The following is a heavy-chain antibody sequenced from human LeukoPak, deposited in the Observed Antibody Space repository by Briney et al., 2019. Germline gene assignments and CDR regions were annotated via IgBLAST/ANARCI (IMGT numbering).Heavy chain of an antibody. Sequence: RSLSLYCASTRLKLRSYGMEGVGQAPGEGLQWVAVLWLDGSNKCSEDSVKGRFSICRVNSHSMVCLQMNSLRDEDTAVYYCARFERITIFGVVTAPDYWGQGTLVTVSS. D-gene: IGHD3-3*01. CDR2: LWLDGSNK. CDR1: RLKLRSYG. J-gene: IGHJ4*02. V-gene: IGHV3-33*01. CDR3: ARFERITIFGVVTAPDY.